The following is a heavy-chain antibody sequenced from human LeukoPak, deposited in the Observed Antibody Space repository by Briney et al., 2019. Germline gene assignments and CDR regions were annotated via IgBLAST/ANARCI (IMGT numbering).Heavy chain of an antibody. CDR1: GYTFTNYG. CDR3: AREKYRSGFDY. J-gene: IGHJ4*02. V-gene: IGHV1-18*01. Sequence: ASVKVSCKASGYTFTNYGISWVRQAPGQGLEWMGWISGYNGDSYYVQKFQGRVTMTTDTSTTTAYMELTSLRSDDTAVYYCAREKYRSGFDYWGQGTRVTVSS. D-gene: IGHD5-12*01. CDR2: ISGYNGDS.